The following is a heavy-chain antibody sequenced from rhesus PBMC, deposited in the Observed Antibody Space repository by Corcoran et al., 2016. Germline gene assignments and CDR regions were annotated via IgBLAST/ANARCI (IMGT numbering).Heavy chain of an antibody. D-gene: IGHD2-21*01. CDR1: GGSISDSYR. V-gene: IGHV4S10*01. Sequence: QVQLQESGPGVVKPSETLSLTCAVSGGSISDSYRWSWIRQPPGKGLEWIGHIYGSSLSTNYNPSLKSRVTISKDASKNQFSLNLSSVTAADTAVYYCVSATVLVVVAIWGQGLRVTVSS. CDR3: VSATVLVVVAI. J-gene: IGHJ3*01. CDR2: IYGSSLST.